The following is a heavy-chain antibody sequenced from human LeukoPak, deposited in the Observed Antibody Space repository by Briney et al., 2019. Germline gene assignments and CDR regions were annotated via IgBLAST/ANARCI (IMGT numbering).Heavy chain of an antibody. Sequence: PGGSLRLSCEASGFTFSNYWMHWVRQPPGKGLMWVSQISTDRSQTFYADSVKGRFTISRDNAQNTLFLQMDSLRPEDTAVYYCVRSLRSADFWGQGTLVTVSS. V-gene: IGHV3-74*01. J-gene: IGHJ4*02. CDR3: VRSLRSADF. CDR2: ISTDRSQT. CDR1: GFTFSNYW.